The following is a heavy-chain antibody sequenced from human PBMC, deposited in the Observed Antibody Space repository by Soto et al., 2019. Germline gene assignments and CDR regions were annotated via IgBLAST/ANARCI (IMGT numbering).Heavy chain of an antibody. Sequence: SETLSLTCAVYGGSFSGYYWSWIRQPPGKGLEWIGEINHSGSTNYNPSLKSRVTISVDTSKNQFSLKLSSVTAADTAVYYCARAKQLVLGYYYYYMDVWGKGTTVTVSS. CDR3: ARAKQLVLGYYYYYMDV. CDR2: INHSGST. D-gene: IGHD6-13*01. CDR1: GGSFSGYY. V-gene: IGHV4-34*01. J-gene: IGHJ6*03.